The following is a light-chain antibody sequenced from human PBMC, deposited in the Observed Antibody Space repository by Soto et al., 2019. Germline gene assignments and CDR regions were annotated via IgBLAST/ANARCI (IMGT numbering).Light chain of an antibody. Sequence: QSVLTQPASVSGSPGQSITISCTGTSSAVGSYNLVSWYQQYPGKAPKLMIYEDSKRPPWVSNRFSGSQSGDTASLTISGLQAEDEADYYCCSYAGSRSLFGGGTQLTVL. V-gene: IGLV2-23*01. CDR3: CSYAGSRSL. CDR1: SSAVGSYNL. J-gene: IGLJ2*01. CDR2: EDS.